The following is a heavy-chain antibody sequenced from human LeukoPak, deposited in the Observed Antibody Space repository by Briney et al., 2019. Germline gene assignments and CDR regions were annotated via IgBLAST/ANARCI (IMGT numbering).Heavy chain of an antibody. V-gene: IGHV3-53*01. CDR1: GFTVSNKY. CDR3: ARDIVQGPAGHYGMDV. D-gene: IGHD1-26*01. Sequence: GGSLRLSCAASGFTVSNKYMSWVRQAPGKGLEWVSVIYSGGSTYYADSVKGRFTISRDNSKNTLYLQMNSLRAEDTAVYYCARDIVQGPAGHYGMDVWGQGTTVTVSS. CDR2: IYSGGST. J-gene: IGHJ6*02.